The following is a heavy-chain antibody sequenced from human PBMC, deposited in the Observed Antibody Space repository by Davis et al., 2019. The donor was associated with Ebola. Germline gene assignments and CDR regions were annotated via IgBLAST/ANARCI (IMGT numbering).Heavy chain of an antibody. Sequence: GESLKISCQGSGYSFTSYWISWVRQMPGKGLEWMGRIDPSDSYTNYSPSFQGHVTISADKSISTAYLQWSSLKASDTAMYYCARQGAAAGDWFDPWGQGTLVTVSS. CDR3: ARQGAAAGDWFDP. CDR1: GYSFTSYW. D-gene: IGHD6-13*01. J-gene: IGHJ5*02. V-gene: IGHV5-10-1*01. CDR2: IDPSDSYT.